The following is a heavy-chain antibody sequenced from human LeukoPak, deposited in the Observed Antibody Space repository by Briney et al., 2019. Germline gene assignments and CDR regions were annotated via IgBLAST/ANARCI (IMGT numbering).Heavy chain of an antibody. CDR3: ARGLTGYYGYFEY. Sequence: GGSLRLSCAASGFTFSSDWMHWVRQSPGKGLVWVSRINGNGSSTSYADSVKGRFTISRDNAKNTLYLQMNSLRAEDTAAYYCARGLTGYYGYFEYWGQGILVTVSS. J-gene: IGHJ4*02. CDR1: GFTFSSDW. D-gene: IGHD3-9*01. V-gene: IGHV3-74*01. CDR2: INGNGSST.